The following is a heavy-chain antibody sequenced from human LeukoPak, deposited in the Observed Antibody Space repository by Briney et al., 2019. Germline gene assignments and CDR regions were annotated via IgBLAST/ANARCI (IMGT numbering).Heavy chain of an antibody. CDR1: GYTFTGYY. CDR2: INPNSGGT. D-gene: IGHD3-10*01. J-gene: IGHJ6*03. V-gene: IGHV1-2*02. CDR3: ARALSMVRGVGNYYYYMDV. Sequence: ASVKVSCKASGYTFTGYYMHWVRQAPGQGLEWMGWINPNSGGTNYAQKLQGRVTMTTDTSTSTAYMELRSLRSDDTAVYYCARALSMVRGVGNYYYYMDVWGKGTTVTISS.